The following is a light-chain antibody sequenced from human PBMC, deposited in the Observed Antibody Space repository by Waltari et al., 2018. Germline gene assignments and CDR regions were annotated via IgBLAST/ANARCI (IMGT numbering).Light chain of an antibody. CDR1: SSDVGRYNL. CDR2: EVN. V-gene: IGLV2-23*02. CDR3: CSYAGSPTFVI. J-gene: IGLJ2*01. Sequence: QSALTQPASVSGSPGQSITLSCTGTSSDVGRYNLVSWYQQRPGQAPRLMIYEVNKRPSGVSNRFSGSKSGNTASLTISGLQAEDEADYYCCSYAGSPTFVIFGGGSKLTVL.